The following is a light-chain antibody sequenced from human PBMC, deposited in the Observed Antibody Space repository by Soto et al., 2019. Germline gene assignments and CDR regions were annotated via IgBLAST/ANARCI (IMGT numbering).Light chain of an antibody. Sequence: EIVLTQSPGTLSLSPGERATLSCRASQSVRSSYLDWHKQKPGQAPRLLIYGACSRATGIPDRLSGSGSGTDITLTISRLETEDFAVYYCQLYGGSPKTFGQGTKVEIK. CDR2: GAC. CDR1: QSVRSSY. J-gene: IGKJ1*01. CDR3: QLYGGSPKT. V-gene: IGKV3-20*01.